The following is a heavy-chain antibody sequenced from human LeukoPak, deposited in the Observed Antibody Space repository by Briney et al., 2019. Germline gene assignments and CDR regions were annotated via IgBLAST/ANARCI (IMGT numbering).Heavy chain of an antibody. CDR1: GFTVSSNY. Sequence: GGSLRFSCAASGFTVSSNYMSRVRQAPGKGLEWVSVIYSGGSTYYADSVKGRFTISRDNSKNTLYLQMNSLRAEDTAVYYCAREGVGATGTDYWGQGTLVTVSS. J-gene: IGHJ4*02. CDR3: AREGVGATGTDY. V-gene: IGHV3-66*01. D-gene: IGHD1-26*01. CDR2: IYSGGST.